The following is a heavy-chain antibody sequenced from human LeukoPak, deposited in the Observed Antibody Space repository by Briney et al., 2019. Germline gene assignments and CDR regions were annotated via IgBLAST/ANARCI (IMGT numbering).Heavy chain of an antibody. CDR2: IHYSGST. V-gene: IGHV4-61*01. J-gene: IGHJ4*02. CDR1: GGSVSSSSYY. Sequence: SETLSLTCTVSGGSVSSSSYYWSWIRQPPGKGLEWIGYIHYSGSTNYNPSLKSRVTISVDTSKNQFSLKLISVTAADTAVYHCARTLMVSSLHFDYWGQGTLVTVSS. CDR3: ARTLMVSSLHFDY. D-gene: IGHD3-10*01.